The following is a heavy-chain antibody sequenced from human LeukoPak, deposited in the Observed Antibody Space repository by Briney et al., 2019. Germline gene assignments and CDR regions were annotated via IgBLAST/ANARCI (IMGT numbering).Heavy chain of an antibody. D-gene: IGHD5-24*01. CDR3: ARGRRWLQMDRWFDP. J-gene: IGHJ5*02. CDR1: GGTFSSYA. V-gene: IGHV1-69*13. Sequence: GAPVKVSCKASGGTFSSYAISWVRQAPGQGLEWMGGIIPIFGTANYAQKFQGRVTITADESTSTAYMELSSLRSEDTAVYYCARGRRWLQMDRWFDPWGQGTLVTVSS. CDR2: IIPIFGTA.